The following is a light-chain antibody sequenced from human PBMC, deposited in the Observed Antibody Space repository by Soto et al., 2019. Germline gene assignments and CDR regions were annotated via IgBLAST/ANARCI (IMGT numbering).Light chain of an antibody. V-gene: IGLV2-8*01. CDR2: EVN. Sequence: QSVLTQPPSASGSPGQSVTISCTGTSSDVGDYNYVSWYQHHPGKAPKLMIYEVNKRPSGVPDRFSGSKSGNTASLTVSGLQAEDEADYYCISHAGRNYVCPYVFGTGTKLTVL. CDR1: SSDVGDYNY. CDR3: ISHAGRNYVCPYV. J-gene: IGLJ1*01.